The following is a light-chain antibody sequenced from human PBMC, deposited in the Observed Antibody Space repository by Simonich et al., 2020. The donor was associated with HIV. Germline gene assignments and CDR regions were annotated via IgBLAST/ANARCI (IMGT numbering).Light chain of an antibody. CDR2: DAS. CDR3: QQRSNWLT. CDR1: QSVRSY. J-gene: IGKJ4*01. Sequence: EIVLTQSPATLSLSPGERSTLSCRASQSVRSYLAWYQQKPGQAPRLLIYDASNRATGIPARFSGRGSGTDFTLTISSLEPEDFAVYYCQQRSNWLTFGGGTKVEIK. V-gene: IGKV3-11*01.